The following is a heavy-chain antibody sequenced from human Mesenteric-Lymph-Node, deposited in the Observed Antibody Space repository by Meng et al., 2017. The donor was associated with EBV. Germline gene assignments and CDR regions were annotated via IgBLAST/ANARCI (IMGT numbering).Heavy chain of an antibody. J-gene: IGHJ4*02. V-gene: IGHV3-53*01. Sequence: VQLVESGGGLIQPGGSLRLSCAVSGITVSVNYMSWVRQAPGKGLEWVSVLYGGGTTYYTDSVKGRFTISRDDSKNTLYLQMNSLRAEDTAVYYCARTHSADYLRAADCWGQGALVTVSS. CDR2: LYGGGTT. CDR1: GITVSVNY. D-gene: IGHD1-26*01. CDR3: ARTHSADYLRAADC.